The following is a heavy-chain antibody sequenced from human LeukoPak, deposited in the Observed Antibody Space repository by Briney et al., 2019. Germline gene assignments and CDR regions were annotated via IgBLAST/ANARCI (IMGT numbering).Heavy chain of an antibody. CDR1: GYTFTSYG. Sequence: ASVKVSCKASGYTFTSYGISWVRQAPGQGLEWMGWISAYNDNTNYAQKLQGRVTMTTDTSTSTAYMELRSLRSDDTPVYYCARVHCYILTGYSYFDYWGQGTLVTVSS. V-gene: IGHV1-18*01. CDR3: ARVHCYILTGYSYFDY. D-gene: IGHD3-9*01. J-gene: IGHJ4*02. CDR2: ISAYNDNT.